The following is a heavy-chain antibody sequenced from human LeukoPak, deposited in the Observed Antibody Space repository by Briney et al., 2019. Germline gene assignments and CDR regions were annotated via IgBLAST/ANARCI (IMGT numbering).Heavy chain of an antibody. Sequence: GGSLRLPCAVSGFTFSSYSMSWVRQAPGKGLEWVSSISCSGTYKYYADSVKGRFTISRDNAKNSLYLQMNSLRAEDTAVYYCAKGKDSVAGATNDYWGQGTLVTVSS. D-gene: IGHD6-19*01. J-gene: IGHJ4*02. V-gene: IGHV3-21*01. CDR1: GFTFSSYS. CDR2: ISCSGTYK. CDR3: AKGKDSVAGATNDY.